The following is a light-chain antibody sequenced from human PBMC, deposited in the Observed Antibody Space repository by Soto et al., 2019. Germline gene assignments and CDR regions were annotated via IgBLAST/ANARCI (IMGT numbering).Light chain of an antibody. CDR2: SNN. V-gene: IGLV1-44*01. Sequence: QSVLTQPPSVSGAPGQRVTISCTGSSSNIGANYDVHWYQQLTGAAPKLLIYSNNQRPSGVPDRFSGSKSGTSASLAISGLQSEDEAYYYCAAWDDSLNGYVFGTGTKVTVL. CDR1: SSNIGANYD. CDR3: AAWDDSLNGYV. J-gene: IGLJ1*01.